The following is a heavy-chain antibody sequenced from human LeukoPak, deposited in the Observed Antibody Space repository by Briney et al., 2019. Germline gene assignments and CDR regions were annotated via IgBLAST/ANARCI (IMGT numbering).Heavy chain of an antibody. CDR3: ARECSSTSCYTGRGAGNWFDP. J-gene: IGHJ5*02. Sequence: SETLSLTCTVSGGSISSYYWSWIRQPPGKGLEWIGYIYYSGSTNYNPSLKSRVTISVDTSKNQFSLKLSSVTATDTAVYYCARECSSTSCYTGRGAGNWFDPWGQGTLVTVSS. V-gene: IGHV4-59*01. CDR1: GGSISSYY. D-gene: IGHD2-2*02. CDR2: IYYSGST.